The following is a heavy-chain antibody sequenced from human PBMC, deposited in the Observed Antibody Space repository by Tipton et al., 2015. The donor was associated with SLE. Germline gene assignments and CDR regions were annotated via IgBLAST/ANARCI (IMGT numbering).Heavy chain of an antibody. D-gene: IGHD3-10*01. J-gene: IGHJ4*02. CDR3: AKVGYGSGSYPFDY. V-gene: IGHV3-21*04. Sequence: SLRLSCAASGFTFSSYSMNWVRQAPGKGLEWVSSISSSSSYIYYADSVKGRFTISRDNAKNSLYLQMNSLRAEDTAVYYCAKVGYGSGSYPFDYWGQGTLVTVSS. CDR2: ISSSSSYI. CDR1: GFTFSSYS.